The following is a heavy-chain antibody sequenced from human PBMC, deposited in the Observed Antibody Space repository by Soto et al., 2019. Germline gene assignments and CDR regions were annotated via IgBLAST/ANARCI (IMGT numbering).Heavy chain of an antibody. V-gene: IGHV3-64D*06. CDR2: ISSNGVST. Sequence: GGSLRLSCSASGLSFNDYAMHWVRQAAGKGLKYVSSISSNGVSTYYADSVKGRFTISRDNSKNTLYLQVNSLRVEDTAVYYCVKDRFVNYWGQGALVTVSS. CDR3: VKDRFVNY. CDR1: GLSFNDYA. D-gene: IGHD3-3*01. J-gene: IGHJ4*02.